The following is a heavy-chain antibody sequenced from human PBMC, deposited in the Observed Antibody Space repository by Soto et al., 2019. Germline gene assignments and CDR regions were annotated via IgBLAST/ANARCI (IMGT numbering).Heavy chain of an antibody. V-gene: IGHV3-23*01. Sequence: ALRLSCSASGFTFSIYAMSWVRQARGQGLERVSAISGSGGSTYYADSVKGRFTISRDNSKNTLHLQMNSLRAEDTAVYYCAKVLATLWFGESYGMDVWGQGTTVTV. CDR1: GFTFSIYA. D-gene: IGHD3-10*01. CDR2: ISGSGGST. J-gene: IGHJ6*02. CDR3: AKVLATLWFGESYGMDV.